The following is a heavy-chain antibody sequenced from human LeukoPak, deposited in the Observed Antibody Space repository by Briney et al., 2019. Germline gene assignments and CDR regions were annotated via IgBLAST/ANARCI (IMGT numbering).Heavy chain of an antibody. CDR2: IYYSGST. Sequence: PSETLSLTCTVSGGSISSYYWSWIRQPPGEGLEWIGYIYYSGSTNYNPSLKSRVTISVDTSKNQFSLKLSSVTAADTAVYYCARSLLRYFDWLSFDYWGQGTLVTVSS. CDR1: GGSISSYY. V-gene: IGHV4-59*01. CDR3: ARSLLRYFDWLSFDY. J-gene: IGHJ4*02. D-gene: IGHD3-9*01.